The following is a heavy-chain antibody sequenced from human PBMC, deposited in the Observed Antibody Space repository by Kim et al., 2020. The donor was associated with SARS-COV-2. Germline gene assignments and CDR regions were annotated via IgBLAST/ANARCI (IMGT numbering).Heavy chain of an antibody. D-gene: IGHD2-8*01. CDR1: GFTFSDYY. Sequence: GGSLRLSCAASGFTFSDYYMSWIRQAPGKGLEWVSCISNSGSAIFYADSVKGRFTISRDNAQNSLSLQMNSLRADDAAVYYCAREWPSMRRGFDPWGQGT. CDR2: ISNSGSAI. V-gene: IGHV3-11*01. J-gene: IGHJ5*02. CDR3: AREWPSMRRGFDP.